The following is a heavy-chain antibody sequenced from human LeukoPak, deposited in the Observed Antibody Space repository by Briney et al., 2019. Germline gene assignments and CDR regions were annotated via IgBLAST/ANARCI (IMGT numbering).Heavy chain of an antibody. CDR2: INPSDGVI. V-gene: IGHV1-46*01. Sequence: ASVKVSCKASGYTFTRYYMHWVRQAPGQGLEWMGIINPSDGVIDYAQKFQDRVTMTRDTSTSTVYMELSCLRSEDTAVYYCARRGSGSYVLDYWGQGTLVTVSS. CDR1: GYTFTRYY. J-gene: IGHJ4*02. CDR3: ARRGSGSYVLDY. D-gene: IGHD3-10*01.